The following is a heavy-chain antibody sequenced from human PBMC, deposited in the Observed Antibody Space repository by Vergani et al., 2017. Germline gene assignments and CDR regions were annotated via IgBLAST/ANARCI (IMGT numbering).Heavy chain of an antibody. CDR3: ATRAPSKWELIPLGY. V-gene: IGHV1-69*06. CDR2: IIPIFGTA. Sequence: QVQLVQSGAEVKKPGSSVKVSCKASGGTFSSYAISWVRQAPGQGLEWMGGIIPIFGTANYAQKFQGRVTMTEDTSTDTAYMELSSLRSEDTAVYYCATRAPSKWELIPLGYWGQGTLVTVSS. J-gene: IGHJ4*02. CDR1: GGTFSSYA. D-gene: IGHD1-26*01.